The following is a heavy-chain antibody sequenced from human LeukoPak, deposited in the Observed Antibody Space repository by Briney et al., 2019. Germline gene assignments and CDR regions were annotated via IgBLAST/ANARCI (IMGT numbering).Heavy chain of an antibody. J-gene: IGHJ4*02. CDR2: IYPGDSVT. D-gene: IGHD2-2*01. Sequence: GESLKISCLGSGYSFTSYWIAWVRQMPGKGLEWMGIIYPGDSVTRYSPSFQGQVTISADKSISTAYLQWSSLKASDTAMYYCARRYCSGTSCHYFDYWGQGTLVTVSS. V-gene: IGHV5-51*01. CDR3: ARRYCSGTSCHYFDY. CDR1: GYSFTSYW.